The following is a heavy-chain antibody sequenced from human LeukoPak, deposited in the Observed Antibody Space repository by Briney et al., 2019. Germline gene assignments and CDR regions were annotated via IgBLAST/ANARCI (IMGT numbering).Heavy chain of an antibody. J-gene: IGHJ4*02. V-gene: IGHV4-39*01. D-gene: IGHD3/OR15-3a*01. CDR3: ARQTGSGLFTLP. Sequence: PSETLSLTCTVSSVSISSSNSYWGWIRQPPGKGLEWIGSIYYTGNTYYNASLKSRVTISIDTSKNQISLRLTSVTAADTAMYYCARQTGSGLFTLPGGQGTLVTVSS. CDR1: SVSISSSNSY. CDR2: IYYTGNT.